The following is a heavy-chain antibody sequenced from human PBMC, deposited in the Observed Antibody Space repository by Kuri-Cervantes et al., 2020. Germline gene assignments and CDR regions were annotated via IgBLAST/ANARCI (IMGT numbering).Heavy chain of an antibody. CDR3: ARPITPRYMDV. D-gene: IGHD3-10*01. CDR2: ISYDGGNK. Sequence: GESLKISCAASGFTFSSYAMHWVRQAPGKGLEWVAVISYDGGNKYYADSVKGRFTISTDNSKNTLYLQMNSLRAEDTAVYYCARPITPRYMDVWGKGTTVTVSS. CDR1: GFTFSSYA. J-gene: IGHJ6*03. V-gene: IGHV3-30-3*01.